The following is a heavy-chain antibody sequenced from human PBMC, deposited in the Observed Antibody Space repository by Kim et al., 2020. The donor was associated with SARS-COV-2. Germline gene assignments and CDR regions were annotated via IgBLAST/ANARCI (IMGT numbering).Heavy chain of an antibody. CDR3: AKWAYTSGWGGFDY. J-gene: IGHJ4*02. CDR1: GVCISPFH. CDR2: IYYTGSD. D-gene: IGHD6-19*01. Sequence: SETLSLICSVSGVCISPFHWSWIRQPPGKPLEWIGYIYYTGSDNYNPSLKSRVTMSLNTATNQFSLKLSSVTAADTAVYYCAKWAYTSGWGGFDYWGQG. V-gene: IGHV4-59*01.